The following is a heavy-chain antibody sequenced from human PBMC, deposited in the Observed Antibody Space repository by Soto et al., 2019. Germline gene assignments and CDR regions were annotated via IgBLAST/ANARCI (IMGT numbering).Heavy chain of an antibody. CDR1: GFTFSDYY. CDR2: ISGTSDYT. Sequence: PGGSLRFSCAASGFTFSDYYMSWIRQAPAKGLEWVSYISGTSDYTNFADSVKGRFTISRDNAKNSLYLQMDSLRAEDTAVYYCARDRGMDTTMVMPIDYWGPGTLVTVSS. J-gene: IGHJ4*02. D-gene: IGHD5-18*01. V-gene: IGHV3-11*06. CDR3: ARDRGMDTTMVMPIDY.